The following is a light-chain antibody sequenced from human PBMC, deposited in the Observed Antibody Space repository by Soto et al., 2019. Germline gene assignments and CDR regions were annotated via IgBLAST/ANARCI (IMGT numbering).Light chain of an antibody. CDR1: SSDIGGYNY. J-gene: IGLJ2*01. Sequence: QSVLTQPASVCGSPGQSITISCTGTSSDIGGYNYVSWYQQHPGKAPKLMIYDVSNRPSGVSNRFSGSKSGNTASLTISGLQAEDEADYYCSSFTSSNTYVALGGGTKLTVL. CDR3: SSFTSSNTYVA. V-gene: IGLV2-14*01. CDR2: DVS.